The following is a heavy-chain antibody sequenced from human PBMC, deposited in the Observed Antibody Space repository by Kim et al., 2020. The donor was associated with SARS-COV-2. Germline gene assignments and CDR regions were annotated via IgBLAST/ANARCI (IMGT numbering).Heavy chain of an antibody. D-gene: IGHD5-18*01. CDR3: AKGDGPVDTAMGLIDY. V-gene: IGHV3-23*01. J-gene: IGHJ4*02. Sequence: SGKGRFTISRDNSKNTLYLLMNSLRAEDTAVYYCAKGDGPVDTAMGLIDYWGQGTLVTVSS.